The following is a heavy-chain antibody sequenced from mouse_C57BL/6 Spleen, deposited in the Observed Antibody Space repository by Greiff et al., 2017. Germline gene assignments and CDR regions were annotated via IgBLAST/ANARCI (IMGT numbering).Heavy chain of an antibody. Sequence: QVQLQQPGAELVKPGASVKMSCKASGYTFTSYWINWVKQRPGQGLEWIGEIYPGSGSTNYNEKFKSKATLTVDTSSSTAYMQLSILTSEDSAVYDCARERDYWGQGTTLTVSS. CDR1: GYTFTSYW. J-gene: IGHJ2*01. CDR3: ARERDY. V-gene: IGHV1-55*01. CDR2: IYPGSGST.